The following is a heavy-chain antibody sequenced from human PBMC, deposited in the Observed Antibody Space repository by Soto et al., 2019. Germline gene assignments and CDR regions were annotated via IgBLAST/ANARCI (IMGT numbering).Heavy chain of an antibody. CDR3: ARGKAIDAEIYNWFDP. V-gene: IGHV4-30-4*01. Sequence: PSETLSLTCTVSGGSISSGDYYWSWIRQPPGKGLEWIGYIYYSGSTYYNPSLKSRVTISVDTSKNQFSLKLSSVTAADTAVYYCARGKAIDAEIYNWFDPWGQGTLVTVSS. CDR2: IYYSGST. J-gene: IGHJ5*02. D-gene: IGHD2-2*01. CDR1: GGSISSGDYY.